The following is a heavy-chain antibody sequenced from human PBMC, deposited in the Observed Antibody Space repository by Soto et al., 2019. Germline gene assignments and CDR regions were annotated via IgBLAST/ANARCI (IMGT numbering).Heavy chain of an antibody. Sequence: GGSLRLSCAASGFICSSYDMSWVRQAPGKGLEWVSTILVDGRTFYVDSVKGRLTISRDTSQNTVYLQMNSLTAGDTALYYCAKATATGGGAFDICGQRTMVTVSS. J-gene: IGHJ3*02. V-gene: IGHV3-23*01. CDR3: AKATATGGGAFDI. CDR1: GFICSSYD. D-gene: IGHD2-8*02. CDR2: ILVDGRT.